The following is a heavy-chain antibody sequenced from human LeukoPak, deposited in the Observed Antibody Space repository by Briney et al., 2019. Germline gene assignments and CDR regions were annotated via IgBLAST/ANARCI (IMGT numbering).Heavy chain of an antibody. D-gene: IGHD4-17*01. CDR1: GFTFSSYA. CDR2: ISYDGSKK. V-gene: IGHV3-30-3*01. J-gene: IGHJ3*02. Sequence: GGSLRLSCAASGFTFSSYAMHWVRQAPGKGLEWVAVISYDGSKKYYADAVKGRFTISRDNSKNTLYLQMNSLRAEDTAVYYCARDHYGERAFDIWGQGTMVTVSS. CDR3: ARDHYGERAFDI.